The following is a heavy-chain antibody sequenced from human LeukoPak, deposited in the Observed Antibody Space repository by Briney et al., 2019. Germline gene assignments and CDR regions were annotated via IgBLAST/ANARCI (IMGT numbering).Heavy chain of an antibody. CDR3: ARGRARIAVAGTGGDY. CDR1: GYTFTSYG. CDR2: ISAYNGST. V-gene: IGHV1-18*01. Sequence: GASVKVSCKASGYTFTSYGISWVRQAPGQGLEWMGWISAYNGSTNYAQKLQGRVTMATDTSTSTAYMELRSLRSDDTAVYYCARGRARIAVAGTGGDYWGQGTLVTVSS. J-gene: IGHJ4*02. D-gene: IGHD6-19*01.